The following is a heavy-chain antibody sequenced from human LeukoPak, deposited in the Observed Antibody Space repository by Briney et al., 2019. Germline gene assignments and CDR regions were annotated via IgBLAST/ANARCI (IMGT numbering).Heavy chain of an antibody. D-gene: IGHD3-10*01. J-gene: IGHJ3*02. Sequence: GGSLRLSCAASGFTFSSYAMSWVRQDPGKGLEWVSAISGSGGSTYCADSVKGRFTISRDNSKNTLYLQMNSLRAEDTAVYYCAKPVPRGEYYHGSGSAFDIWGQGTMVTVSS. CDR3: AKPVPRGEYYHGSGSAFDI. CDR2: ISGSGGST. V-gene: IGHV3-23*01. CDR1: GFTFSSYA.